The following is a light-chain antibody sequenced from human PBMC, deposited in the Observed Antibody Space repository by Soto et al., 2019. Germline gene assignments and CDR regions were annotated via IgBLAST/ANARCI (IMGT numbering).Light chain of an antibody. CDR2: KTS. CDR3: QQFNFYPIT. CDR1: QRISTW. V-gene: IGKV1-5*03. J-gene: IGKJ5*01. Sequence: DSQMTQSRYTLSAYVGDRVTITCRASQRISTWLAWYQQKPGKAPKILIYKTSSLESGVPSRFSGSGSGTEFTLTIRSLQPDDFAIYYCQQFNFYPITFGQGTRLEI.